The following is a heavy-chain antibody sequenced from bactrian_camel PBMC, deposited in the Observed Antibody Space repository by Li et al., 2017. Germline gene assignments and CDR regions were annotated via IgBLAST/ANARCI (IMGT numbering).Heavy chain of an antibody. CDR2: IFTAAGDT. V-gene: IGHV3S54*01. J-gene: IGHJ4*01. Sequence: HVQLVESGGGSVESGGSLTLSCTGLRTSGSLSIAWFRQAPGKEREVVAAIFTAAGDTHYAASVKVRFTTSQDNAKKTLFLQMNSLKPEDTAMYYCALDFRGGTGPRKVGARGPRSPSP. CDR1: RTSGSLS. D-gene: IGHD2*01. CDR3: ALDFRGGTGPRKV.